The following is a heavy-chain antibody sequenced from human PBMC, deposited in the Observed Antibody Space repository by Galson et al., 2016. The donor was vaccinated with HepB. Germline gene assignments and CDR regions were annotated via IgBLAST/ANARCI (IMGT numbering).Heavy chain of an antibody. D-gene: IGHD2-15*01. CDR1: GGSISSYNW. V-gene: IGHV4-4*02. Sequence: QVQLQESGPRLVKPSETLSLTCAVSGGSISSYNWWTWVRQPPGKGLEWIGEIFHSGGTTYNPSLKSRITISLDKSTNHFSLKLTSVTAADTAGYYCAALGYCGGGICHRVSWGQGTLVTVSS. CDR3: AALGYCGGGICHRVS. J-gene: IGHJ5*02. CDR2: IFHSGGT.